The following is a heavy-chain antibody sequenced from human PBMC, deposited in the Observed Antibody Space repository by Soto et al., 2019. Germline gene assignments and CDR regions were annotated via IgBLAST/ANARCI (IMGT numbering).Heavy chain of an antibody. D-gene: IGHD2-21*02. CDR3: ARDLWGYCGTDCYPLDV. CDR2: MYNTGST. V-gene: IGHV4-59*01. CDR1: GGSISGYY. J-gene: IGHJ6*02. Sequence: SETLSLTCTVSGGSISGYYWSWIRQPPGKGLEWIGYMYNTGSTVYNPSLKSRVTISVDTSKNQFSLKLNSVTAADTAVYYCARDLWGYCGTDCYPLDVWGQGTTVTVS.